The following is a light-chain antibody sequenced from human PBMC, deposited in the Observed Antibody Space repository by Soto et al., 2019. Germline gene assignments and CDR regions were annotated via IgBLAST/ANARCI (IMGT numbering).Light chain of an antibody. V-gene: IGKV3-20*01. CDR3: QQFSSYPLT. CDR2: DAS. CDR1: QSIRSER. J-gene: IGKJ4*01. Sequence: QSPDTLSLSPGERATLSCLSSQSIRSERLACYQQKPGQAPRLVIFDASSRATGIPDRFSGGGSGTDFTLTISRLEPEDFAVYYCQQFSSYPLTFGGGTKVDIK.